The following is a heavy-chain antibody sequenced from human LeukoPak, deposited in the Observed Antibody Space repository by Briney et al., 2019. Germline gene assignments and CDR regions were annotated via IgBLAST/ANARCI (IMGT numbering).Heavy chain of an antibody. CDR1: GGSFSGYY. CDR3: ARGRGYYDSSGYI. Sequence: SETLSLTCAVYGGSFSGYYWSWIRQPPGKGLEWIGEINHSGSTNYNPSLKSRVTISVDTSENQFSLKLSSETAADTAVYYCARGRGYYDSSGYIWGQGTLVIVSS. CDR2: INHSGST. J-gene: IGHJ4*02. V-gene: IGHV4-34*01. D-gene: IGHD3-22*01.